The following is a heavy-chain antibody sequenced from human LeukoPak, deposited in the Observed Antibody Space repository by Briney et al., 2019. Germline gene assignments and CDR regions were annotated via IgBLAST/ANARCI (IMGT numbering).Heavy chain of an antibody. CDR1: GGSISSYY. V-gene: IGHV4-59*12. CDR2: IYYSGST. CDR3: ARGRRYRYYDSSGYNGGDAFDI. J-gene: IGHJ3*02. D-gene: IGHD3-22*01. Sequence: SETLSLTCTVSGGSISSYYWSWIRQPPGKGLEWIGYIYYSGSTNYNPSLKSRVTISVDTSKNQFSLKLSSVTAADTAVYYCARGRRYRYYDSSGYNGGDAFDIWGQGTMVTVSS.